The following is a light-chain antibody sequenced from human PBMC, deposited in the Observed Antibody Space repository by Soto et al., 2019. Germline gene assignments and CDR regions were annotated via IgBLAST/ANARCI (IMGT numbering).Light chain of an antibody. CDR3: CSYAGSYTDV. J-gene: IGLJ1*01. CDR2: EDN. Sequence: QSVLTQPASVSGSPGQSITISCTGTSSDVGTYNLVSWYQQHPGNAPKLMIYEDNKRPSGISVRFSGSKSGNTASLTISGLQAEDEADYYCCSYAGSYTDVFGTGTKVTVL. V-gene: IGLV2-23*01. CDR1: SSDVGTYNL.